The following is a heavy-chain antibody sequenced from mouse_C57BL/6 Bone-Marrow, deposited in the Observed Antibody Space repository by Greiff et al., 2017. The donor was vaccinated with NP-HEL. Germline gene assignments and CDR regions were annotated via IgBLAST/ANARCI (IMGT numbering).Heavy chain of an antibody. D-gene: IGHD1-1*01. CDR1: GYTFTNYW. V-gene: IGHV1-63*01. Sequence: VQLQQSGAELVRPGTSVKMSCKASGYTFTNYWIGWAKQRPGHGLEWIGDIYPGGGYTNYNEKFKGKATLTADKSSSTAYMQFSSLISEASAIYYCARWGTTVVASFDYWGQGTTLTVSS. CDR3: ARWGTTVVASFDY. CDR2: IYPGGGYT. J-gene: IGHJ2*01.